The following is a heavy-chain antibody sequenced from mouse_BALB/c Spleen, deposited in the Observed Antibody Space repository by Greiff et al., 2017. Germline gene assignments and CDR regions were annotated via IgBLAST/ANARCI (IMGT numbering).Heavy chain of an antibody. V-gene: IGHV1-82*01. CDR2: IYPGDGDT. CDR3: AREEGMIIGFDY. J-gene: IGHJ2*01. D-gene: IGHD2-4*01. Sequence: VQLQQSGPELVKPGASVKISCKASGYAFSSSWMNWVKQRPGQGLEWIGRIYPGDGDTNYNGKFKGKATLTADKSSSTAYMQLSSLTSVDSAVYFCAREEGMIIGFDYWGQGTTLTVSS. CDR1: GYAFSSSW.